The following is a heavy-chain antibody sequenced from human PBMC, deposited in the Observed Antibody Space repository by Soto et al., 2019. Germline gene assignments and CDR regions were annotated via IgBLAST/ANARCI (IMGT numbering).Heavy chain of an antibody. CDR3: AKDRKGSYCSGGTCYSFDY. D-gene: IGHD2-15*01. CDR2: ISGSGGST. Sequence: EVQLLESGGGLAQPGGSLRLSCAASGFTLGTYVMTWVRQAPGKGLEWVFAISGSGGSTNYADPVKGRFTISRDNTKNTLYLQMNSLRVEDTAVYYCAKDRKGSYCSGGTCYSFDYWGQGTLVTVPS. CDR1: GFTLGTYV. J-gene: IGHJ4*02. V-gene: IGHV3-23*01.